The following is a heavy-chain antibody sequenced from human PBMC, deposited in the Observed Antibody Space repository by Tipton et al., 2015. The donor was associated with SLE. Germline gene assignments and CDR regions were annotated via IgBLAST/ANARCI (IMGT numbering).Heavy chain of an antibody. CDR2: ISAYNGNT. D-gene: IGHD6-6*01. CDR3: AIPRGIAARDDAFDI. Sequence: QLVQSGAEVKKPGASVKVSCKASGYTFTSYGISWVRQAPGQGLEWMGWISAYNGNTNYAQKLQGRVTMTTDTSTSTACMELRSLRSDDTAVYYCAIPRGIAARDDAFDIWGQGTMVTVSS. CDR1: GYTFTSYG. V-gene: IGHV1-18*01. J-gene: IGHJ3*02.